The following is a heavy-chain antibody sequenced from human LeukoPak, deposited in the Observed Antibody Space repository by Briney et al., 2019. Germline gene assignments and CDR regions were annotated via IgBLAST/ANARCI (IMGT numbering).Heavy chain of an antibody. J-gene: IGHJ4*02. Sequence: PGGSLRLSCAASGFTFSSYAMSWVRQAPGKGLEWVSAISGSGGSTYYADSVKGRFTISRDNSKNTLYLQMNSLRPEDTAVYYCARAPSSLIPAAQDYWGQGTLVTVSS. CDR1: GFTFSSYA. CDR3: ARAPSSLIPAAQDY. V-gene: IGHV3-23*01. D-gene: IGHD2-2*01. CDR2: ISGSGGST.